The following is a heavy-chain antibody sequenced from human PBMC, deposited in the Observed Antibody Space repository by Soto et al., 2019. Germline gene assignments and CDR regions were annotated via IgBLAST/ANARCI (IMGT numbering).Heavy chain of an antibody. CDR3: ARHDSSSWYNY. D-gene: IGHD6-13*01. Sequence: PSETLSLTCTVSGGSISSYYWSWIRQPPGKGLEWIGYIYYSGSTNYNPSLKSRVTISVDTSKNQFSLKLSSVTAADTAVYYCARHDSSSWYNYWGQGTLVTVSS. J-gene: IGHJ4*02. V-gene: IGHV4-59*08. CDR1: GGSISSYY. CDR2: IYYSGST.